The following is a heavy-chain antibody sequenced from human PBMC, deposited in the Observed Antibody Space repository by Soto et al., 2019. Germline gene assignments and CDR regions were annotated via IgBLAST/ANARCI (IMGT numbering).Heavy chain of an antibody. CDR2: IGGSGGGT. V-gene: IGHV3-23*01. D-gene: IGHD3-22*01. CDR1: GFTFSTYA. CDR3: ARDFSMVVVAPGY. J-gene: IGHJ4*02. Sequence: PGGSLRLSCAASGFTFSTYAMSWVRQAPGKGLEWVSAIGGSGGGTYYAGSVQGRVTITSDTSASTVYMELTSLRSEDTALYYRARDFSMVVVAPGYWGQGTLVTVSS.